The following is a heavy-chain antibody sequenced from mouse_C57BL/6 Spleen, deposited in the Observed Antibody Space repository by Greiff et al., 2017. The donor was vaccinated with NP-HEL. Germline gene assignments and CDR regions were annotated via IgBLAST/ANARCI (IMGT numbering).Heavy chain of an antibody. D-gene: IGHD1-1*01. Sequence: VQLQQPGAELVMPGASVKLSCKASGYTFTSYWMHWVKQRPGQGLEWIGEIDPSDSYTNYNQQFKGKSTLTVDKSSSTAYMQLSSLTSEDSAVYYCARKVTTVGGFAYWGQGTLVTVSA. CDR3: ARKVTTVGGFAY. J-gene: IGHJ3*01. V-gene: IGHV1-69*01. CDR1: GYTFTSYW. CDR2: IDPSDSYT.